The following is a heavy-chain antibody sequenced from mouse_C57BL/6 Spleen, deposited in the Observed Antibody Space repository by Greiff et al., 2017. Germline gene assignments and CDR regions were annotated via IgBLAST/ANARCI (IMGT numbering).Heavy chain of an antibody. CDR2: IYPGSGNT. Sequence: QVQLQQSGPELVKPGASVKISCKASGYSFTSYYIHWVKQRPGQGLEWIGWIYPGSGNTKYNEKFKGKATLTADTSSSTAYMQLSSLTSEDSAVYYCAREIDGHYFDYGGQGTTLTVSS. D-gene: IGHD2-3*01. J-gene: IGHJ2*01. CDR3: AREIDGHYFDY. V-gene: IGHV1-66*01. CDR1: GYSFTSYY.